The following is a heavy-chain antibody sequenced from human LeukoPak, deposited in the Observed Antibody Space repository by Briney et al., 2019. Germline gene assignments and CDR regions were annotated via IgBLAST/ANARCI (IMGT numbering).Heavy chain of an antibody. CDR3: AKDTGPFYGMDV. Sequence: GGSLRLSCAASGFTFNVYAMSWVRQAPGKGLEWVSSIGSPDSTHYADSVKGRFTISRDNAKNSLYLQMNSLRAEDTALYYCAKDTGPFYGMDVWGQGTTVTVSS. CDR1: GFTFNVYA. V-gene: IGHV3-23*01. D-gene: IGHD1-14*01. CDR2: IGSPDST. J-gene: IGHJ6*02.